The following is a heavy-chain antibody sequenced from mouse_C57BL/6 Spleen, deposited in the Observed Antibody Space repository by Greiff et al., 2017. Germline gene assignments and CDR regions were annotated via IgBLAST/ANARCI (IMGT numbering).Heavy chain of an antibody. CDR1: GYTFTSYG. Sequence: QVQLQQSGAELARPGASVKLSCKASGYTFTSYGISWVKQRTGQGLEWIGEIYPRSGNTYYNEKFKGKATLTADKSSSTAYMELRSLTSEDSAVYFCARSYGSSYYAMDYWGQGTSGTVSS. CDR3: ARSYGSSYYAMDY. J-gene: IGHJ4*01. D-gene: IGHD1-1*01. CDR2: IYPRSGNT. V-gene: IGHV1-81*01.